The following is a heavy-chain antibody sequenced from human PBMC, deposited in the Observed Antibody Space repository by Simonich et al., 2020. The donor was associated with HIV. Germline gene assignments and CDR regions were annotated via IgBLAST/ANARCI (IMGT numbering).Heavy chain of an antibody. V-gene: IGHV1-24*01. J-gene: IGHJ2*01. CDR2: LDPEGGET. CDR1: GHTLTELS. D-gene: IGHD3-9*01. Sequence: QVQLVQSGAEVKKPGASVKVSCKVFGHTLTELSMHWVRQAPGKGLEWMGGLDPEGGETIYSQKVQGRVTMTEDTSTDTAYMELSNLRSEDTALYYCATWEVKGTVVTGFTYWFFDLWGRGTLVTVSS. CDR3: ATWEVKGTVVTGFTYWFFDL.